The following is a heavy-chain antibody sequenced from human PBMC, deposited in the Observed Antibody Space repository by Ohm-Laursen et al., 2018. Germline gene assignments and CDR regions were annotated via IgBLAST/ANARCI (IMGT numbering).Heavy chain of an antibody. V-gene: IGHV3-15*01. J-gene: IGHJ4*02. CDR1: GFTFSSYW. CDR2: IKSKTDGGTT. CDR3: TTGRYGSGSFDY. Sequence: SLRLSCAASGFTFSSYWMSWVRQAPGKGLEWVGRIKSKTDGGTTDYAAPVKGRFTISRDDSKNTLYLQMNSLKTEDTAVYYCTTGRYGSGSFDYWGQGTLVAVSS. D-gene: IGHD3-10*01.